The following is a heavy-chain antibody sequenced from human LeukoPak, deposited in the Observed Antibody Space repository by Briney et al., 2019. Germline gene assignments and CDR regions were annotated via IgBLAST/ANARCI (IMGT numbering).Heavy chain of an antibody. V-gene: IGHV1-8*01. CDR3: ARGGYYYDRSGYYSSEY. J-gene: IGHJ4*02. CDR1: GYTFTSYD. Sequence: GASVKVSCKASGYTFTSYDINWVRQATGQGLEWMGWMNPNSGNTGYAQKFQGRVTMTRNTSISTAYMELSSLRSEDTAVYYCARGGYYYDRSGYYSSEYWGQGTLVTVSS. D-gene: IGHD3-22*01. CDR2: MNPNSGNT.